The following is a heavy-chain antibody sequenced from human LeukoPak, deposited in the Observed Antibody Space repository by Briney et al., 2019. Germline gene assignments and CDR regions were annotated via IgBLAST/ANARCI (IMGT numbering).Heavy chain of an antibody. Sequence: GASVKVSCKASGYTFTGYYMHWVRQAPGQGLEWMGWINPNSGGTNYAQKFQGRVTMTRDTSISTAYMELSRLRSDDTAVYYCARVSPSRNRYGGNSKVCGDYWGQGTLVTVSS. CDR3: ARVSPSRNRYGGNSKVCGDY. CDR2: INPNSGGT. D-gene: IGHD4-17*01. J-gene: IGHJ4*02. CDR1: GYTFTGYY. V-gene: IGHV1-2*02.